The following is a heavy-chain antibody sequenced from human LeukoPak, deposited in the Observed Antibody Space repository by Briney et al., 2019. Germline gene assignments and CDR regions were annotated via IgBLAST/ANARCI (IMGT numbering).Heavy chain of an antibody. CDR1: GFTFSSYA. Sequence: PGGSLRLSCAASGFTFSSYAMSWVRQAPGKGLEWVAVISYDGSNKYYADSVKGRFTISRDNSKNTLYLQMNSLRAEDTAVYYCARDIYDSSGYYGYYFDYWGQGTLVTVSS. D-gene: IGHD3-22*01. J-gene: IGHJ4*02. V-gene: IGHV3-30-3*01. CDR3: ARDIYDSSGYYGYYFDY. CDR2: ISYDGSNK.